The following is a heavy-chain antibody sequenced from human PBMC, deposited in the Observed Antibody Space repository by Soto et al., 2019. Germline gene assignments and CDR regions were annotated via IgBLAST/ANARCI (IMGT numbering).Heavy chain of an antibody. J-gene: IGHJ4*02. CDR1: GFTFSSYA. D-gene: IGHD3-3*01. CDR3: AKDPGYYDFWSGYSDY. CDR2: ISGSGDST. Sequence: GGSLRLSCAASGFTFSSYAMSWVRQAPGKGLEWVSAISGSGDSTLYADSVKGRFTISRDNSKNTLYLQMNSLRAEDTAVYYCAKDPGYYDFWSGYSDYWGQGTLVTVSS. V-gene: IGHV3-23*01.